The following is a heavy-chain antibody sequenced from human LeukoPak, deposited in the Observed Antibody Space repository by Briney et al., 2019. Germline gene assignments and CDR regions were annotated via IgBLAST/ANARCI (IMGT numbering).Heavy chain of an antibody. D-gene: IGHD3-10*01. CDR2: ISGSGGTT. V-gene: IGHV3-23*01. CDR3: AKDVLLWFGFDY. CDR1: GFTFSSYA. Sequence: GGSLRLSCAASGFTFSSYAMGWVRQAPGKGLEWVSGISGSGGTTYYADSVKGRFTISRDNSKNTLYLQMNSLRAEDTAVYYCAKDVLLWFGFDYWGQGTLVTVSA. J-gene: IGHJ4*02.